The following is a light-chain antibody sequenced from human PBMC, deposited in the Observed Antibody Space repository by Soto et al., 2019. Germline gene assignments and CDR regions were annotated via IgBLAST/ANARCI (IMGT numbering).Light chain of an antibody. J-gene: IGLJ2*01. CDR1: SSDVGGYNY. Sequence: QSVLTQPASVSESPGQSITISCTGTSSDVGGYNYVSWYQQHPGKAPKLMIYDVSNRPSGVSNRFSGSKSGNTASLTISGLQAEDEADYYCCSYTTSSTVLFGGGTQLTVL. V-gene: IGLV2-14*03. CDR3: CSYTTSSTVL. CDR2: DVS.